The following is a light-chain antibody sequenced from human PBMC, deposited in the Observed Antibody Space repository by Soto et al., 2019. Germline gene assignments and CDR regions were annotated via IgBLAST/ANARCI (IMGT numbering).Light chain of an antibody. Sequence: EMVLTQSPGTLSLSPGERATLSCRASQNVSSTYLAWYQQSPGQAPRLLIYGASSTATGIPDRFSGSGSGTDFTLTISRLEPEDFAVYFCQQYGSSSYTFGQGTKLEIK. CDR1: QNVSSTY. J-gene: IGKJ2*01. CDR3: QQYGSSSYT. CDR2: GAS. V-gene: IGKV3-20*01.